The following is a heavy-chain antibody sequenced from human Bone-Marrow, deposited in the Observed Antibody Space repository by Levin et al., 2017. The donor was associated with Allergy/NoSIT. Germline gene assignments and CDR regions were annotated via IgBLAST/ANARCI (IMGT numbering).Heavy chain of an antibody. CDR3: ARDDEDTLTGVPPDH. CDR1: GYTFNIFG. J-gene: IGHJ4*02. V-gene: IGHV1-18*01. CDR2: ISGYNGRT. Sequence: ASVKVSCKASGYTFNIFGITWVLQAPGQGLEWMGWISGYNGRTHYAPKFQNTVTMTIDASAATAYLELRNLRSGDTAVYYCARDDEDTLTGVPPDHWGQGTLVTVSS. D-gene: IGHD3-9*01.